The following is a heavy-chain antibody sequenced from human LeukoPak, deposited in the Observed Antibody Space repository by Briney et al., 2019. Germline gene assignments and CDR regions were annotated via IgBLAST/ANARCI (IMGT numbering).Heavy chain of an antibody. V-gene: IGHV3-33*01. J-gene: IGHJ4*02. CDR2: IWYDGSNK. Sequence: PGRSLRLSCAASGFTFSSYGMHWVRQAPGKGLEWVAVIWYDGSNKYYADSVKGRFTISRDNSKNTLYLQMNSLRAEDTAVYYCATGIYYDILTGSDYWGQGTLVTVSS. D-gene: IGHD3-9*01. CDR1: GFTFSSYG. CDR3: ATGIYYDILTGSDY.